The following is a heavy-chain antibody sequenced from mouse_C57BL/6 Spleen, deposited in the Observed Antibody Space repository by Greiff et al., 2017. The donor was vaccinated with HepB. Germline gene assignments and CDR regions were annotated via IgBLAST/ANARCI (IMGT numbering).Heavy chain of an antibody. CDR3: ARRATAQALDY. Sequence: QVQLQQPGAELVKPGASVKLSCKASGYTFTSYWMQWVKQRPGQGLEWIGEIDPSDSYTNYNQKFKGKATLTVDTSSSTAYMQRSSLTSEDSAVYYCARRATAQALDYWGQGTTLTVSS. V-gene: IGHV1-50*01. CDR1: GYTFTSYW. J-gene: IGHJ2*01. CDR2: IDPSDSYT. D-gene: IGHD3-2*02.